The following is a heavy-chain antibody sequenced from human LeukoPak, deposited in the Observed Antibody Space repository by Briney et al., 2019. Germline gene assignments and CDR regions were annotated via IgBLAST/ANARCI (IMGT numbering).Heavy chain of an antibody. J-gene: IGHJ3*02. V-gene: IGHV3-53*01. D-gene: IGHD3-3*01. CDR2: IYSDDTT. Sequence: GGSLRLSCAASGFTVSSNYMTWVRQAPGKGLEWVSVIYSDDTTYYADSVKGRFTISRDNAKNSLYLQMNSLRAEDTAVYYCARDVGRITIFGVVIGGAFDIWGQGTMVTVSS. CDR1: GFTVSSNY. CDR3: ARDVGRITIFGVVIGGAFDI.